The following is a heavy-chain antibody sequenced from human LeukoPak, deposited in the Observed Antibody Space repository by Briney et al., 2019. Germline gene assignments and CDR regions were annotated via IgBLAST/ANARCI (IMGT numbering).Heavy chain of an antibody. Sequence: PGGSLRLSCAVSGLTFSNYCMTWVRQAPGKGLEWVANIKKDGSEKFYVDSVKGRFTISRDNAKSSLYLQMDSLRGEDTAVYYCTRGGASTSYYWFYWGQGTLVTVSS. CDR2: IKKDGSEK. V-gene: IGHV3-7*03. CDR3: TRGGASTSYYWFY. D-gene: IGHD2-8*01. J-gene: IGHJ4*02. CDR1: GLTFSNYC.